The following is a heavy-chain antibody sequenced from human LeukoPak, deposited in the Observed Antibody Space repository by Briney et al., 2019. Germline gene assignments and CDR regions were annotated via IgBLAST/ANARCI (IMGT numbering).Heavy chain of an antibody. CDR3: AREASYDEFDY. D-gene: IGHD5-18*01. CDR2: INPNSGGT. V-gene: IGHV1-2*02. J-gene: IGHJ4*02. CDR1: GYTLTGYY. Sequence: AASVKVSCKASGYTLTGYYMHWVRQAPGQGLEWMGWINPNSGGTNYAQKFQGRVTMTRDTSISTAYMELSRLRSDDTAVYYCAREASYDEFDYWGQGTLVTVSS.